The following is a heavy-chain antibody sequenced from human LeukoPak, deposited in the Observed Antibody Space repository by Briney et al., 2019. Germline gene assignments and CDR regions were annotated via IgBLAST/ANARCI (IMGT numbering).Heavy chain of an antibody. D-gene: IGHD6-13*01. CDR1: GFTFSINA. CDR3: ARESAAAVGKGY. Sequence: GGSLRLSCAASGFTFSINAMAWVRQAPGKGLEWVSAISGSGGSTFYADSVKGRFTISRDNSENTVYLQMNSLRVEDTALYYCARESAAAVGKGYWGQGTLVTVSS. V-gene: IGHV3-23*01. CDR2: ISGSGGST. J-gene: IGHJ4*02.